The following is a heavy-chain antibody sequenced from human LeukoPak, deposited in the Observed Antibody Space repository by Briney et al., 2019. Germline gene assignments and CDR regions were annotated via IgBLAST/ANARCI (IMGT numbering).Heavy chain of an antibody. CDR3: ARVRLWCGELPRAYFDY. CDR2: INHSGST. CDR1: GGSFSGYY. Sequence: PSETLSLTCAVYGGSFSGYYWSWIRQPPGKGLEWIGEINHSGSTNYNPSLKSRVTISVDTSKNQFSLKLSSVTAADTAVYYCARVRLWCGELPRAYFDYWGQGTLATVSS. J-gene: IGHJ4*02. V-gene: IGHV4-34*01. D-gene: IGHD3-10*01.